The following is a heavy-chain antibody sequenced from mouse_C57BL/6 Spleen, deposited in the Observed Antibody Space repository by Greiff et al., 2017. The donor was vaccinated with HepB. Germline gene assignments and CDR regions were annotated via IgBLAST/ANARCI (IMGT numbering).Heavy chain of an antibody. CDR1: GFTFSSYG. V-gene: IGHV5-6*01. Sequence: VQLKESGGDLVKPGGSLKLSCAASGFTFSSYGMSWVRQTPDKRLEWVATISSGGSYTYYPDSVKGRFTISRDHAKNTLYLQMSSLKSEDTAMYYCARPYYGNYEGWYFDVWGTGTTVTVSS. D-gene: IGHD2-10*01. CDR3: ARPYYGNYEGWYFDV. J-gene: IGHJ1*03. CDR2: ISSGGSYT.